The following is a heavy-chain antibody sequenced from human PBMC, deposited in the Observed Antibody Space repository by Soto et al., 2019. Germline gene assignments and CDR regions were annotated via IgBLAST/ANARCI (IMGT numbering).Heavy chain of an antibody. CDR3: ARARATIAAAAIFDC. D-gene: IGHD6-13*01. CDR1: GGSISTSNW. Sequence: SETLSLTCAVSGGSISTSNWWSWVRQPPGKGLEWIGEVYRTGSTNYNPSLESRLTISVDKSKNQFSLKRTSVTAADTAVYYCARARATIAAAAIFDCWGQGTLVTVS. J-gene: IGHJ4*02. V-gene: IGHV4-4*02. CDR2: VYRTGST.